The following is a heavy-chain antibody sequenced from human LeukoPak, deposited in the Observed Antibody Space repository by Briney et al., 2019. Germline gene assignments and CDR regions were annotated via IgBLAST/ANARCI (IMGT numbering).Heavy chain of an antibody. D-gene: IGHD3-22*01. CDR1: GFTLSTFG. CDR2: ISSDGNNK. J-gene: IGHJ4*02. V-gene: IGHV3-30*18. Sequence: SGGSLRLSCAASGFTLSTFGNHWVRQAPGKGLEWVASISSDGNNKYYVGSVEGRFTISRDNSRNTLYLQMNSLRTEDTAVYYCAKAGAYDSSGYYYYLGYWGQGTLVTVPS. CDR3: AKAGAYDSSGYYYYLGY.